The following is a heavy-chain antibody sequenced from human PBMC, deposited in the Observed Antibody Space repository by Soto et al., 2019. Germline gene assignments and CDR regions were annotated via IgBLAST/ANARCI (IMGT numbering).Heavy chain of an antibody. D-gene: IGHD3-10*01. CDR1: GGAFNGYY. V-gene: IGHV4-34*01. Sequence: QVHLQQWGAGLLKPSETLSLTCAVNGGAFNGYYWTWIRQSPGKGLQWIGEINHSGTVDYNPSLKSRVPFSIDTSKNQFSLTLASVTAADTAVYYCARAGAALVRGSIGGFDYWGQGTLVTVSS. J-gene: IGHJ4*02. CDR3: ARAGAALVRGSIGGFDY. CDR2: INHSGTV.